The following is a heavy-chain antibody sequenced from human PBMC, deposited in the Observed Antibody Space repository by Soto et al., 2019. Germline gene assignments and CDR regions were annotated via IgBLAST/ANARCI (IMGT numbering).Heavy chain of an antibody. J-gene: IGHJ4*02. D-gene: IGHD3-9*01. CDR1: GGSISSGDYY. CDR2: IYYSGST. CDR3: ASSTYYDILTGYSSPVDY. Sequence: QVQLQESGPGLVKPSQTLSLTCTVSGGSISSGDYYWSWIRQPPGKGLEWIGYIYYSGSTYYNPSLKSRVTISVDTANNRFSLNLSSVTAADTAVYYCASSTYYDILTGYSSPVDYWGQGTLVTVSS. V-gene: IGHV4-30-4*01.